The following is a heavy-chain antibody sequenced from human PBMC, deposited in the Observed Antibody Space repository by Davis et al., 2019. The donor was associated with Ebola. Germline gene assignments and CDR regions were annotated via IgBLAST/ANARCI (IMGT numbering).Heavy chain of an antibody. V-gene: IGHV1-18*04. D-gene: IGHD2-21*02. J-gene: IGHJ5*02. CDR2: NSALNDKT. Sequence: ASVKVSCKASGYTFVRYGISWVRQAPGQGLEWMGWNSALNDKTDYAQKFQGRVTMTTDTSTDTAYMELMGLTSDDTAVYYCARGWAYCGNDCVGGFDPWGQGSLVTVSS. CDR3: ARGWAYCGNDCVGGFDP. CDR1: GYTFVRYG.